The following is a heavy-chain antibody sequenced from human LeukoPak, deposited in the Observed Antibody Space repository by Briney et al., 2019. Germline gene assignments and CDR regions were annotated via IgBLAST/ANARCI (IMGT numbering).Heavy chain of an antibody. CDR3: AKSSDSRGLGSFDY. Sequence: GGSLRLSCAASGFTFSSHCMNWARQAPGKGLEWVSAISGSGGSTYYADSVQGRFTISRDNSKNTLYLQMNSLRAEDTAVYYCAKSSDSRGLGSFDYWGQGTLVTVSS. J-gene: IGHJ4*02. V-gene: IGHV3-23*01. D-gene: IGHD6-13*01. CDR1: GFTFSSHC. CDR2: ISGSGGST.